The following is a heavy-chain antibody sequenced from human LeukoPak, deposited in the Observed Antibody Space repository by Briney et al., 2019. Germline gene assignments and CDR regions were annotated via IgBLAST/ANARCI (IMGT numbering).Heavy chain of an antibody. V-gene: IGHV3-23*01. CDR2: ISGSGGST. J-gene: IGHJ3*02. CDR1: GFTFSSYA. Sequence: PGGSLRLSCAASGFTFSSYAMSWVRQAPGKGLEWVSAISGSGGSTYYADSVKGRFTISRDNSKNTLYLQMNSLRAEDTAVYYCAKDWVYSSSWYDRLDAFDIWGQGTMVTVSS. D-gene: IGHD6-13*01. CDR3: AKDWVYSSSWYDRLDAFDI.